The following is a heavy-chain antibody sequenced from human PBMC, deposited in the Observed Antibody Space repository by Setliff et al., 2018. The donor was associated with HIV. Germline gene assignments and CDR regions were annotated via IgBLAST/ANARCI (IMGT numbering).Heavy chain of an antibody. D-gene: IGHD6-13*01. CDR3: VASSSWSCRLNY. V-gene: IGHV4-34*01. CDR1: GGPSSGY. J-gene: IGHJ4*02. Sequence: PSETLSLTCAVYGGPSSGYWSWVRQSPGKGLEWIGEISHSGSTDYNLSLKSRAAISADTSKKQFSLKLTSVTAADTGIYYCVASSSWSCRLNYWGQGALVTVSS. CDR2: ISHSGST.